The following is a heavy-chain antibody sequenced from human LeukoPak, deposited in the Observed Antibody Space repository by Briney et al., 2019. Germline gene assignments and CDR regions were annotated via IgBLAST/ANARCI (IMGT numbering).Heavy chain of an antibody. V-gene: IGHV3-30*04. CDR2: ISYDGSNK. J-gene: IGHJ4*02. Sequence: GRSLRLSCAASGFTFSSYAMHWVRQAPGKGLEWVAVISYDGSNKYYADSVKGRFTISRDNSKNTLYLQMNSLRAEDTAVYYCAKDIPIGYYDSSGYPSDPDYWGQGTLVTVSS. CDR1: GFTFSSYA. D-gene: IGHD3-22*01. CDR3: AKDIPIGYYDSSGYPSDPDY.